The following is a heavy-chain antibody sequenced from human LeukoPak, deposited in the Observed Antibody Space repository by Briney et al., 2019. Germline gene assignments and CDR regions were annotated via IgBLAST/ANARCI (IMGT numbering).Heavy chain of an antibody. CDR2: IKQDGSAK. J-gene: IGHJ4*02. Sequence: GGSLRLSCAASGFTFSNYWMNWVRQAPGKGREGVAIIKQDGSAKYYVDSVKGRFTISRDNAKDSLYLQMTSLRVDDTAIYYCAVYPPATPGFALWGPGTLVTVSS. D-gene: IGHD2-2*02. V-gene: IGHV3-7*01. CDR1: GFTFSNYW. CDR3: AVYPPATPGFAL.